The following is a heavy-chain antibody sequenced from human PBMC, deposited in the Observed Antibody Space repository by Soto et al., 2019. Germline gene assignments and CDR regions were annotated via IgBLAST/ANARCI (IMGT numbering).Heavy chain of an antibody. Sequence: GESLKISCKASGYTFTDNWIGWVRQMPGKGLEWMGIIWPHDSDTRYGPSFRGQVTISVDKSISTAYLQWSSLKASDSAIYYCIRRAVPGDYYDSWGQGTLVTVSS. D-gene: IGHD6-19*01. CDR2: IWPHDSDT. V-gene: IGHV5-51*01. CDR3: IRRAVPGDYYDS. J-gene: IGHJ4*02. CDR1: GYTFTDNW.